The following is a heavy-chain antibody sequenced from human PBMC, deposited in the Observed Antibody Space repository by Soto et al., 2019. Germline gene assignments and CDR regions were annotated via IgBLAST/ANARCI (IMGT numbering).Heavy chain of an antibody. Sequence: PSETLSLTCAVSGVSITTNGYSWSWIRQPPGKGLEWIGYIYPSGTIFYNPSLNSRVTISADTSNNQFSLKLTSVTAAETAVYFCATYTAFAKYYFDYWGRGNLVTVS. CDR2: IYPSGTI. CDR3: ATYTAFAKYYFDY. D-gene: IGHD3-16*01. CDR1: GVSITTNGYS. J-gene: IGHJ4*02. V-gene: IGHV4-30-2*01.